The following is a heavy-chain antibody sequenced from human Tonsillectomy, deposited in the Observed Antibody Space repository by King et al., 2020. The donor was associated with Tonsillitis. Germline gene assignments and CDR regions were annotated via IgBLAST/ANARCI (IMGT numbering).Heavy chain of an antibody. V-gene: IGHV3-9*01. CDR3: AKDRRPYGMDV. CDR1: GFTFDDYT. CDR2: ISWNSGSI. Sequence: VQLVESGGGLVQPGRSLRPSCVASGFTFDDYTMHWVRQAPGKGLEWVSSISWNSGSIDYVDSVKGRFTISRDNAKNSLYLQMNSLRGEDTALYYCAKDRRPYGMDVWGQGTTVTVSS. J-gene: IGHJ6*02.